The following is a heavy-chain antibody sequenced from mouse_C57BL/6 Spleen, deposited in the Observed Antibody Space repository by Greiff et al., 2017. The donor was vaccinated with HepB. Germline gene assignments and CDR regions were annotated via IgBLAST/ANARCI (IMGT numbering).Heavy chain of an antibody. V-gene: IGHV1-4*01. J-gene: IGHJ4*01. Sequence: VQLQQSGAELARPGASVKMSCKASGYTFTSYTMHWVKQRPGQGLEWIGYINPSSGYTKYNQKFKDKATLTADKSSSTAYMQLSSLTSEDSAVYYCARFFITTVVATRGAMDYWGQGTSVTVSS. D-gene: IGHD1-1*01. CDR3: ARFFITTVVATRGAMDY. CDR1: GYTFTSYT. CDR2: INPSSGYT.